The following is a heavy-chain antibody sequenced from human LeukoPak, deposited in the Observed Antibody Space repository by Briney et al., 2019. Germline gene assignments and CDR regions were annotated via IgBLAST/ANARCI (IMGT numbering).Heavy chain of an antibody. J-gene: IGHJ4*02. D-gene: IGHD1-26*01. CDR2: ISSSGSTI. V-gene: IGHV3-11*01. CDR1: GFTFSDYY. Sequence: GGSLRLSCSASGFTFSDYYMSWIRQAPGKGLEWVSYISSSGSTIYYADSVKGRFTISRDNAKNSLYLQMNSLRAEDTAVYYCARDERWEPYLDYWGQGTLVTVSS. CDR3: ARDERWEPYLDY.